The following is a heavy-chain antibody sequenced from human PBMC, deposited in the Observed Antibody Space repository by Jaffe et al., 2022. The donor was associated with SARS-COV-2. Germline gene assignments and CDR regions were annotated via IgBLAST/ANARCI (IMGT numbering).Heavy chain of an antibody. J-gene: IGHJ6*03. Sequence: QLQESGPGLVKPSETLSLTCSVSGGSFRSTNHYWGWIRQPPGKGLEWIGSMFYSGSPYYNPSLKSRVSISVDTSKNQFSLRLNSVTAADTAVYYCARHGDSSGSYLYYYYMDVWGKGTTVTVSS. CDR3: ARHGDSSGSYLYYYYMDV. CDR1: GGSFRSTNHY. V-gene: IGHV4-39*01. CDR2: MFYSGSP. D-gene: IGHD3-10*01.